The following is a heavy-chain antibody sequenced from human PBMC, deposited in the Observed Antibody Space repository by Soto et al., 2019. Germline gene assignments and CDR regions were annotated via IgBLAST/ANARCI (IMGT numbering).Heavy chain of an antibody. CDR1: GYTFTSYA. CDR3: ARIGWELLFDYFDY. J-gene: IGHJ4*02. CDR2: INAGNGNT. D-gene: IGHD1-26*01. Sequence: ASVKVSCKASGYTFTSYAMHWVRQAPGQRLEWMGWINAGNGNTKYSQKFQGRVTITRDTSASTAYMELNSLRAEDTAVYYCARIGWELLFDYFDYWGQGTLVTVSS. V-gene: IGHV1-3*01.